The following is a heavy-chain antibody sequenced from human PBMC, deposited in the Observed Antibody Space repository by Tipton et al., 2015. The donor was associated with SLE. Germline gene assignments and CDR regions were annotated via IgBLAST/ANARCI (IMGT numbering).Heavy chain of an antibody. Sequence: TLSLTCTVSGGSISSGSYYWSWIRQPAGKGLEWIGRIYTSGSTNYNPSLKSRVTMSVDTSKNQFSLKLSSVTAADTAVYYCARGGFGYDYIWGSYRTVHWFDPWGQGTLVTVSS. CDR3: ARGGFGYDYIWGSYRTVHWFDP. D-gene: IGHD3-16*02. CDR2: IYTSGST. J-gene: IGHJ5*02. V-gene: IGHV4-61*02. CDR1: GGSISSGSYY.